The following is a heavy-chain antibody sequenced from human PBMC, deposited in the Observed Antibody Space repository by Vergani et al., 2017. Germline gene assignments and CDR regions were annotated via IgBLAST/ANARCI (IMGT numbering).Heavy chain of an antibody. CDR1: GYSISSGYY. CDR3: ARVPLTLTVTTFPRPQYYFDY. J-gene: IGHJ4*02. V-gene: IGHV4-38-2*02. D-gene: IGHD4-17*01. Sequence: QVQLQESGPGLVTPSETLSLTCTVSGYSISSGYYWGWIRQPPGKGLEWIGSIYHSGSTYYNPSLKSRVTISVDTSKNQFSLKLSSVTAADTAVYYCARVPLTLTVTTFPRPQYYFDYWGQGTLVTVSS. CDR2: IYHSGST.